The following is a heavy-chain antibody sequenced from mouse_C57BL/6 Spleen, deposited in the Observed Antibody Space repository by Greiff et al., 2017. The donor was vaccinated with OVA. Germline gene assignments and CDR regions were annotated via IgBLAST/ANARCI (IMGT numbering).Heavy chain of an antibody. CDR1: GFSLTSYG. Sequence: VKLMESGPGLVQPSQSLSITCTVSGFSLTSYGVHWVRQSPGKGLEWLGVIWSGGSTDYNAAFISRLSISKDNSKSQVFFKMNSLQADDTAIYYCARKDYYGNYVFAYWGQGTLVTVSA. V-gene: IGHV2-2*01. CDR3: ARKDYYGNYVFAY. D-gene: IGHD2-1*01. J-gene: IGHJ3*01. CDR2: IWSGGST.